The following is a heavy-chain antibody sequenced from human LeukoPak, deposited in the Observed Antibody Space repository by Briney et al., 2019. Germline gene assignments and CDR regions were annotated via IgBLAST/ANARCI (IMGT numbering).Heavy chain of an antibody. D-gene: IGHD2-21*02. CDR1: GGSLSGYY. Sequence: SETLSLTCAVYGGSLSGYYWSWIRQPPGKGLEWIGEINHSGSTNYNPSLKSRVTISVDTSKNQFSLKLSSVTAADTAVYYCARGNIVVVTAIRGPNAFDIWGQGTMVTVSS. CDR2: INHSGST. V-gene: IGHV4-34*01. CDR3: ARGNIVVVTAIRGPNAFDI. J-gene: IGHJ3*02.